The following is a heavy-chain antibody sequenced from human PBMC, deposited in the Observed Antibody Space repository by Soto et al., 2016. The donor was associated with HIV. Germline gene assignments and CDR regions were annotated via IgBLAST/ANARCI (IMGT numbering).Heavy chain of an antibody. CDR2: IAHDGTSS. CDR1: GFRLQYYA. V-gene: IGHV3-23*01. D-gene: IGHD4-4*01. J-gene: IGHJ4*02. Sequence: EVQMLESGGGLVKPGGSLRLSCAASGFRLQYYAMNWVRQAPGKGLEWVSGIAHDGTSSHHADSVRGRFIISRDNSKNTLYLQMNSLRAEDTAIYYCARDLLDYSANDYWGQGTLVHRLL. CDR3: ARDLLDYSANDY.